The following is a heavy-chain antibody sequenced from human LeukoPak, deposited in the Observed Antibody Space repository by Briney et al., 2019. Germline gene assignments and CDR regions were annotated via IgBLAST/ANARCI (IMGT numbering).Heavy chain of an antibody. CDR2: IYYSGST. J-gene: IGHJ6*02. V-gene: IGHV4-59*01. CDR3: ARDRYGMDV. CDR1: GGSISSDY. Sequence: SETLSLTCTVSGGSISSDYWSWIRQPPGKGLEWIGYIYYSGSTNYNPSLKSRVTISVDTSKNQFSLKLSSVTAADTAVYYCARDRYGMDVWGQGTTVTVSS.